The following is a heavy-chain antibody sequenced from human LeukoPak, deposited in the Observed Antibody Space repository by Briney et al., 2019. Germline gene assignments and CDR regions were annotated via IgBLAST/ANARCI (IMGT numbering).Heavy chain of an antibody. V-gene: IGHV3-48*04. CDR2: ISSDGSAI. D-gene: IGHD3-16*01. CDR1: GFTFSTYS. CDR3: ARSGLKAGGDY. J-gene: IGHJ4*02. Sequence: GGSLRLSCAASGFTFSTYSMNWVRQAPGKGLEWVSYISSDGSAITYADSVKGRFTISRDNAKNSLYLQMNSLRVEDTAVYYCARSGLKAGGDYWGQGTLVTVSS.